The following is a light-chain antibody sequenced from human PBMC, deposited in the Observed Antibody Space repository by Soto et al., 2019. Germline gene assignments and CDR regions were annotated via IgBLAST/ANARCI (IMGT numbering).Light chain of an antibody. Sequence: VLTQSPDTMSLSPGERDTLSCRTSQNVYNSYLAWYQQRPGEAPRLLIYGGFNRATGIPDRFSGSGSGTDFTLTISGLEPEDSAVYYCQHYDGSPRTFGQGTNLEIK. J-gene: IGKJ2*01. CDR3: QHYDGSPRT. CDR2: GGF. V-gene: IGKV3-20*01. CDR1: QNVYNSY.